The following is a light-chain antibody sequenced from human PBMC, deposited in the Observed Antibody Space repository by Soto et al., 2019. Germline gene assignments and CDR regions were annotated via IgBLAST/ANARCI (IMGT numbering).Light chain of an antibody. CDR1: QAVRGNY. Sequence: DIVLPQSVGTLSLSPGERATLSCRASQAVRGNYLAWFQQKPGQSPRLLIYAASTRAAGVPDRFSGSGSGTDFFLTISRQVPDDVAEYYCDRSGPAPWTVGQGNKVE. V-gene: IGKV3-20*01. CDR2: AAS. CDR3: DRSGPAPWT. J-gene: IGKJ1*01.